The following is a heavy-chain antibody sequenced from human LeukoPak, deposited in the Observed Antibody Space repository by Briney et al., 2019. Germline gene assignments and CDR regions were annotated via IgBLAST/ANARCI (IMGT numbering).Heavy chain of an antibody. CDR3: ARDEYCSSTSCYMPPGVAYYYYYMDV. Sequence: ASVKVSCKASGYTFTGYYMHWVRQAPGQGLEWMGWINPSSGGTNYAQKFQGRVTMTRDTSISTAYMELSRLRSDDTVVYYCARDEYCSSTSCYMPPGVAYYYYYMDVWGKGTTVTVSS. CDR1: GYTFTGYY. J-gene: IGHJ6*03. D-gene: IGHD2-2*02. V-gene: IGHV1-2*02. CDR2: INPSSGGT.